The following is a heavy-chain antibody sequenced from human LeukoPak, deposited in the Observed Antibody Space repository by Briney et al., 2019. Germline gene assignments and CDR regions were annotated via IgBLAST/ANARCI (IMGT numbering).Heavy chain of an antibody. D-gene: IGHD6-19*01. CDR2: IIPIFGTA. CDR1: GCTFSNYA. V-gene: IGHV1-69*13. CDR3: ARILSSSWYEYFHH. J-gene: IGHJ1*01. Sequence: SVKVSCKASGCTFSNYAISWVRQAPGQGLEWMGAIIPIFGTANYAQKFQGRVTITADESTSTAYMELSSLRSEDTAVYYCARILSSSWYEYFHHWGQGTLVTVSS.